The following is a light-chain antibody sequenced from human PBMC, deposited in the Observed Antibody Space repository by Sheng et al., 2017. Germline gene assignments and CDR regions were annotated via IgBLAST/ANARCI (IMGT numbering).Light chain of an antibody. J-gene: IGLJ1*01. CDR3: SSYAGNNPFMV. CDR2: EGS. V-gene: IGLV2-14*02. CDR1: SSDVGSYNL. Sequence: QSALTQPASVSGSPGQSITISCTGTSSDVGSYNLVSWYQQHPGKAPKVMIYEGSKRPSGVSNRFSGSKSGNTASLTVSGLQAEDEADYYCSSYAGNNPFMVFGTGTEVTVL.